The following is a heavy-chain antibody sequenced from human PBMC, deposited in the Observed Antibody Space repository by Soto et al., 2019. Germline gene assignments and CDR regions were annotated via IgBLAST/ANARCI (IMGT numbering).Heavy chain of an antibody. Sequence: GGSLRPSCAAPGFTFRSYGMHWVRQAPGKGLEWVAVISYDGSNKYYADSVKGRFTISRDNSKNTLYLQMNSLRAEDTAVYYCARGVGAITNYYYGMDVWGQGT. V-gene: IGHV3-30*03. J-gene: IGHJ6*02. D-gene: IGHD1-26*01. CDR1: GFTFRSYG. CDR2: ISYDGSNK. CDR3: ARGVGAITNYYYGMDV.